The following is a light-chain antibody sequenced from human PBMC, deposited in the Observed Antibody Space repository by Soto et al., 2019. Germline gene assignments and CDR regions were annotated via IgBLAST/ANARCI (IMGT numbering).Light chain of an antibody. J-gene: IGLJ2*01. Sequence: QSAPTQPPSASGSPGQSVTFSCTGTSSDVGGYNYVSWYQQYPGKAPKRMIYEVYKRPSGVPDRFSGSKSGNTASLTVSGLQPEDEADYYCSAYAGRSTGVFGGGTKLTVL. V-gene: IGLV2-8*01. CDR1: SSDVGGYNY. CDR3: SAYAGRSTGV. CDR2: EVY.